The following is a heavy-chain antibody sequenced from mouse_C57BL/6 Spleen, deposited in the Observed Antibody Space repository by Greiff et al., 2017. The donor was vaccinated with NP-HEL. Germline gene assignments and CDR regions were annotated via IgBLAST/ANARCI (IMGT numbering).Heavy chain of an antibody. CDR2: ISYDGSN. CDR3: ARDGDVRYFDV. D-gene: IGHD3-3*01. J-gene: IGHJ1*03. CDR1: GYSITSGYY. Sequence: EVKLQESGPGLVKPSQSLSLTCSVTGYSITSGYYWNWIRQFPGNTLEWMGYISYDGSNNYNPSLKNRISITRDTSKNQFFLKLNSVTTEDTATYYCARDGDVRYFDVWGTGTTVTVSS. V-gene: IGHV3-6*01.